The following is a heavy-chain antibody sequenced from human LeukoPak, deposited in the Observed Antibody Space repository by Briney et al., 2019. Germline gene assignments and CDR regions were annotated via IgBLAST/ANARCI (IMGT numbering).Heavy chain of an antibody. Sequence: PSDTLSFTCTVSGGSTSSYYLSWIRQPAGKGLEWIGRMYASGTTNYNPSLRSRVSMSIDTSKNQFSLKLTSVTAADTAVYYCAGENYYDSSGYSEGMDVWGQGTTVIVSS. V-gene: IGHV4-4*07. CDR1: GGSTSSYY. D-gene: IGHD3-22*01. J-gene: IGHJ6*02. CDR2: MYASGTT. CDR3: AGENYYDSSGYSEGMDV.